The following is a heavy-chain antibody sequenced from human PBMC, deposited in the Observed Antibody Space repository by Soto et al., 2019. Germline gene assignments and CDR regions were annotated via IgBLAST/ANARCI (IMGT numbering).Heavy chain of an antibody. D-gene: IGHD6-19*01. CDR2: IYYSGST. Sequence: PSETLSLTCTVSGGSVSSGSYYWSWIRQPPGKGLEWIGYIYYSGSTNYNPSLKSRVTISVDTSKNQFSLKLSSVTAADTAVYYCARVGADRAVAANDAFDIWGQGTMVTVSS. J-gene: IGHJ3*02. V-gene: IGHV4-61*01. CDR3: ARVGADRAVAANDAFDI. CDR1: GGSVSSGSYY.